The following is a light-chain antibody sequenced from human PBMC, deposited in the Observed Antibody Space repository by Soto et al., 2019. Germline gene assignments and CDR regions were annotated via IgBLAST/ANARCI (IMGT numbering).Light chain of an antibody. CDR1: QSITTY. CDR2: AAS. J-gene: IGKJ5*01. CDR3: QQTYSIPIT. Sequence: DIQITQSPSSLSASVEDRVTITCRASQSITTYLNWYQQKPGIAPKLLISAASSLQSGVPARFSGSGSGTDFTLTISSLQPGDFATYYCQQTYSIPITFGQGTRLEIK. V-gene: IGKV1-39*01.